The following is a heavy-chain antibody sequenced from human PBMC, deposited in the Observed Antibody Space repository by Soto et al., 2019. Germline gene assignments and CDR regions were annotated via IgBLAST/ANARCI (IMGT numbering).Heavy chain of an antibody. Sequence: GGSLRLSCAASGFTFSSYAMSWVRQAPGKGLEWVSAISGSGGSTYYADSVKGRFTISRDNSKNTLYLQMNSLRAEDTAVYYCAKDSPEYSSSPGEIDYWGQGTLVTVSS. CDR2: ISGSGGST. CDR1: GFTFSSYA. V-gene: IGHV3-23*01. J-gene: IGHJ4*02. CDR3: AKDSPEYSSSPGEIDY. D-gene: IGHD6-6*01.